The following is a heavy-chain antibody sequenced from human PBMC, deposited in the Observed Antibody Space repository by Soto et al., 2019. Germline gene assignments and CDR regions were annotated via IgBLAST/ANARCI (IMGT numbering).Heavy chain of an antibody. CDR2: INAGNGNT. V-gene: IGHV1-3*01. CDR3: ARDPYDFWSGYYFDY. Sequence: ASVKVSCKASGYTFTSYAMHWVRQAPGQRLEWMGWINAGNGNTKYSQKFQGRVTITRDTSASTAYMELSSLRSEDTAVYYCARDPYDFWSGYYFDYWGQGTLVTVSS. CDR1: GYTFTSYA. D-gene: IGHD3-3*01. J-gene: IGHJ4*02.